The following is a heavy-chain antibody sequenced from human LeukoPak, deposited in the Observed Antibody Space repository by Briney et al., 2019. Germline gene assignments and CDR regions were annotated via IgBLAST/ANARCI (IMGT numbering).Heavy chain of an antibody. J-gene: IGHJ4*02. D-gene: IGHD3-22*01. CDR2: ISGSGGTT. Sequence: GGSLRLSCAASGFTLSSYAMTWVRQAPGKGLEWVSSISGSGGTTYSAGSLKGRFTISRDNSKNTLYLQLHSLRAEDTAVYYCAKESTSSGYYYAPDYWGQGTLVTVSS. CDR1: GFTLSSYA. CDR3: AKESTSSGYYYAPDY. V-gene: IGHV3-23*01.